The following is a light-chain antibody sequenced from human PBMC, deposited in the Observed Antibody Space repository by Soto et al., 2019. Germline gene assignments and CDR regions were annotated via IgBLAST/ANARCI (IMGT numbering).Light chain of an antibody. CDR3: AAWDDRLNGDV. CDR2: SNN. CDR1: SSNIGSNT. Sequence: QSVLTQPPSASGTPGQRVTISCSGSSSNIGSNTVNWYQQLPGTAPKLLIYSNNQRPSGVPDRFSGSKSGTSASLAISGLQAEDEDDYYCAAWDDRLNGDVFGTGTKLTVL. J-gene: IGLJ1*01. V-gene: IGLV1-44*01.